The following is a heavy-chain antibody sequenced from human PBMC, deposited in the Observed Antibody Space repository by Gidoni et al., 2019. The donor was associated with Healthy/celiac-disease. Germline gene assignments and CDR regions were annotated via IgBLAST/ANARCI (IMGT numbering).Heavy chain of an antibody. Sequence: QVQLQESGPGLVKPSQTLYLTCTVSGDSISSGGYYWSWLRQHPGKGLEWIGYIYYSGSTYYNPSLKSRVTISVDTSKNQFSLKLSSVTAADTAVYYCAREYEGCSGGSCYSSGWYFDLWGRGTLVTVSS. CDR3: AREYEGCSGGSCYSSGWYFDL. V-gene: IGHV4-31*03. CDR1: GDSISSGGYY. J-gene: IGHJ2*01. D-gene: IGHD2-15*01. CDR2: IYYSGST.